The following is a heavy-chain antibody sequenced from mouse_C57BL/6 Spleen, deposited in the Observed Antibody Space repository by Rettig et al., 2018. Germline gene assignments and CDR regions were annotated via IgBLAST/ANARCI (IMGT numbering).Heavy chain of an antibody. D-gene: IGHD2-1*01. CDR2: IDPSDSYT. V-gene: IGHV1-59*01. J-gene: IGHJ4*01. Sequence: VKQRPGQGLEWIGVIDPSDSYTNYNQKFKGKATLTVDTSSSTAYMQLSSLTSEDSAVYYCARIPIYYGTPGAMDYWGQGTSVTVSS. CDR3: ARIPIYYGTPGAMDY.